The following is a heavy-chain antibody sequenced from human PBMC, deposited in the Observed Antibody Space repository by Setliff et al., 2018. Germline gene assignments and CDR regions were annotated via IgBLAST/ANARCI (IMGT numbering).Heavy chain of an antibody. CDR2: LSSSSNYI. CDR1: GLTLGSFA. J-gene: IGHJ4*02. Sequence: NPGGSLRLSCGASGLTLGSFAMGWVRQAPGKGLEWVSSLSSSSNYIYYADSVKGRFTISRDNAKNSLYLEMSSLRPEDTAVYYCAKVIGGYPPKPSDYWGQGTLVTAPQ. D-gene: IGHD3-16*02. CDR3: AKVIGGYPPKPSDY. V-gene: IGHV3-21*01.